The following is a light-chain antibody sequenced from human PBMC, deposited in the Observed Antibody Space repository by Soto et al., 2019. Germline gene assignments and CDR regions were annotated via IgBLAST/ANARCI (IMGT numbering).Light chain of an antibody. CDR1: SSDLGKYNL. CDR2: EVN. V-gene: IGLV2-14*02. J-gene: IGLJ3*02. CDR3: MSLTSSGTLWV. Sequence: QSALTQPASVSGSPGQSITISCTATSSDLGKYNLVSWYQQHPGKAPKLMMYEVNNRPSGVSNRFSGSKSGNTASLTISGLQAEDEADYDCMSLTSSGTLWVLGGGTKLTVL.